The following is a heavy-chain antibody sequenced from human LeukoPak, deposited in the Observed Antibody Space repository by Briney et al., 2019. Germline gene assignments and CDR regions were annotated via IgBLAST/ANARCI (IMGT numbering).Heavy chain of an antibody. CDR3: ARGDTAMDFDY. V-gene: IGHV4-59*01. CDR1: GGSISSYY. D-gene: IGHD5-18*01. CDR2: IYYSGST. Sequence: PSETLSLTCTVSGGSISSYYWSWIRQPPGKGLEWIGYIYYSGSTNYNPSLKSRVTISVDTSKNQFSLKLSSVTAADTAVYYCARGDTAMDFDYWGQGTLVTVSS. J-gene: IGHJ4*02.